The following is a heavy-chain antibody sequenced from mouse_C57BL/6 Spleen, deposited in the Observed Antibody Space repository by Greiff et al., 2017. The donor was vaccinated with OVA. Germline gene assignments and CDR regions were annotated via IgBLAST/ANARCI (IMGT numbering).Heavy chain of an antibody. V-gene: IGHV5-4*01. CDR3: ARDLLWFSRAFDY. Sequence: EVKLVESGGGLVKPGGSLKLSCPASGFTFSSYALSWVRRTPEKRLEWVATFSDGGSYPYYPDNLMGRFTIFRDNAKNNLYLQMSHLKSEDTAMYYCARDLLWFSRAFDYWGQGTTLTVSS. CDR2: FSDGGSYP. D-gene: IGHD2-2*01. CDR1: GFTFSSYA. J-gene: IGHJ2*01.